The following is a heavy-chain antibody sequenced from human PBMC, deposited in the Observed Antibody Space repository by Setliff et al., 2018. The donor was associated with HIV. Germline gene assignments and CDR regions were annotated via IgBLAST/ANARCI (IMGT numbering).Heavy chain of an antibody. CDR2: IKQDGSEK. V-gene: IGHV3-7*05. J-gene: IGHJ4*02. CDR3: ASHFGYCSSTSCEGY. CDR1: GFTFSSYW. D-gene: IGHD2-2*01. Sequence: GGSLRLSCAASGFTFSSYWMSWVRQAPGKGLEWVANIKQDGSEKYYVDSVKGRFTISRDNAKNSLYLQMNSLRAEETAVYYCASHFGYCSSTSCEGYWGQGALVTVSS.